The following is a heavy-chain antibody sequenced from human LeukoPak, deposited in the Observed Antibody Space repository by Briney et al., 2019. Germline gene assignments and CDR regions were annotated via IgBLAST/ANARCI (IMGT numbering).Heavy chain of an antibody. D-gene: IGHD3-22*01. V-gene: IGHV3-21*01. Sequence: GGSLRLSCAASGFTFINAWMNWVRQAPGKGLEWVSSISGDSTDIYYADSVRGRFIISRDNAKNSLYLQMNSLRAEDTAVYYCARRGYYDRSGYDYWGQGTLVTVSS. CDR3: ARRGYYDRSGYDY. CDR2: ISGDSTDI. J-gene: IGHJ4*02. CDR1: GFTFINAW.